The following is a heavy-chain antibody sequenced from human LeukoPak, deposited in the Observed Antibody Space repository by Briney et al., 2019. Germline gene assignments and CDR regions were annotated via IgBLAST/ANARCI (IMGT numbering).Heavy chain of an antibody. CDR2: ISANGGST. CDR3: EKTTVVNPRIDY. CDR1: GFTFSTYA. J-gene: IGHJ4*02. V-gene: IGHV3-23*01. Sequence: PGGSLRLSCAASGFTFSTYAMSWVRQAPGKGLEWVSAISANGGSTFYADSVKGRFTVSRDSSKDTLYLQMNSLRAEDTAVYYCEKTTVVNPRIDYWGQGTLVTVSS. D-gene: IGHD4-23*01.